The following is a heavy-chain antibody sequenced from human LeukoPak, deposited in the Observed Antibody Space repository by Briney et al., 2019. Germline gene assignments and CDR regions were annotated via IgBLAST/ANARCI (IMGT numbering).Heavy chain of an antibody. CDR2: INWNGGST. CDR1: GFTFDDYG. CDR3: ARGYYGSGSYNALDI. Sequence: GGSLRLSCAASGFTFDDYGMSWVRQAPGKGLEWVSGINWNGGSTGYADSVKGRFTLSRDNAKNSLYLQMNSLRAEDTALYHCARGYYGSGSYNALDIWGQGTMVTVSS. J-gene: IGHJ3*02. D-gene: IGHD3-10*01. V-gene: IGHV3-20*01.